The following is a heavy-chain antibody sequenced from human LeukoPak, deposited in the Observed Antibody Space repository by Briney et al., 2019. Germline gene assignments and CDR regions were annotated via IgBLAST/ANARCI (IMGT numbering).Heavy chain of an antibody. D-gene: IGHD7-27*01. J-gene: IGHJ5*02. CDR3: ARVWGRYNWFDP. Sequence: ASVKVSCKASGYTFTGYYMHWVRQAPGQGLEWVGWINPNSGGTNYAQKFQGRVTMTRDTSISTAYMELSRLRSDDTAVYYCARVWGRYNWFDPWGQGTLVTVSS. V-gene: IGHV1-2*02. CDR1: GYTFTGYY. CDR2: INPNSGGT.